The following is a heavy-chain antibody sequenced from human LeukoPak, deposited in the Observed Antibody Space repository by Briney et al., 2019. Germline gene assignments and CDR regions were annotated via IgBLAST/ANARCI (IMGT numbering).Heavy chain of an antibody. CDR2: ISYDENKK. V-gene: IGHV3-30*04. Sequence: PGGSLRLSCTASGFIFSDYAMHWVRQAPGKGLQWAAVISYDENKKHYADSVKGRLTISRDNSTRTLYLQMSSLRIEDTAVYYCARESDAFDLWGQGTMVTVSS. CDR1: GFIFSDYA. CDR3: ARESDAFDL. J-gene: IGHJ3*01.